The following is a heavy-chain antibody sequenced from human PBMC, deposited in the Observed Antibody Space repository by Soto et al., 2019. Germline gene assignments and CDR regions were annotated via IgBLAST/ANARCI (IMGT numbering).Heavy chain of an antibody. CDR2: IIPIFGTA. CDR1: GGTFSSYA. D-gene: IGHD3-22*01. J-gene: IGHJ5*02. Sequence: QVQLVQSGAEVKKPGSSVKVSCKAYGGTFSSYAISWVRQAPGQGLEWMGEIIPIFGTANYAQKFQGRVTITADESTSTAYMELSSLRSEDTAVYYCARDRGHSSGYYPYWFDPWGQGTLITVSS. V-gene: IGHV1-69*12. CDR3: ARDRGHSSGYYPYWFDP.